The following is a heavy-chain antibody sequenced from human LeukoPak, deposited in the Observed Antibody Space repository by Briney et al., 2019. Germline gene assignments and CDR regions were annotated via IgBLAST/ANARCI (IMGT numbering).Heavy chain of an antibody. Sequence: GASVKVSCKASGGTFSSYAISWVRQAPGQGLEWMGGIIPIFGTANYAQKFQGRVTITTDESTSTAYMELSSLRSEDTAVYYCARGGLPPDYYFDYWGQGTLVTVSS. D-gene: IGHD3-16*01. CDR2: IIPIFGTA. V-gene: IGHV1-69*05. CDR1: GGTFSSYA. J-gene: IGHJ4*02. CDR3: ARGGLPPDYYFDY.